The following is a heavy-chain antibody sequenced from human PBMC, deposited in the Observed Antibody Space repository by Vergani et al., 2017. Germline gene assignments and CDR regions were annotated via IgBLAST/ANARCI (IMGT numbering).Heavy chain of an antibody. Sequence: VQLVESGGGLVQPGGSLRLSCAASGFTFSSYAMHWVRQAPGKGLEWVAVISYDGSNKYYADSVKGRFTISRDNAKNSLYLQMNSLRAEDTALYYCAKGGGIGYYYYMDVWGKGTTVTVSS. CDR2: ISYDGSNK. CDR3: AKGGGIGYYYYMDV. CDR1: GFTFSSYA. D-gene: IGHD1-26*01. V-gene: IGHV3-30-3*01. J-gene: IGHJ6*03.